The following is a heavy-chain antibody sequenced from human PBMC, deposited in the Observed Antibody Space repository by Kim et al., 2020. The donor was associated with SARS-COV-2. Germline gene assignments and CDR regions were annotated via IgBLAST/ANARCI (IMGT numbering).Heavy chain of an antibody. V-gene: IGHV4-31*02. D-gene: IGHD6-13*01. J-gene: IGHJ5*02. Sequence: PALKSRVTISVDTSKNQFSLKLSSVTAADTAVYYCARAAGIAAAGTWFDPWGQGTLVTVSS. CDR3: ARAAGIAAAGTWFDP.